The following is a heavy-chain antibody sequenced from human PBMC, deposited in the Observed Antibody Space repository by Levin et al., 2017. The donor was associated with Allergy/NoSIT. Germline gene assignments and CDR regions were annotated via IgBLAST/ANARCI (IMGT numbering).Heavy chain of an antibody. V-gene: IGHV4-59*01. CDR1: GGSISSYY. Sequence: PSQTLSLTCTVSGGSISSYYWSWIRQPPGKGLEWIGYIYYSGSTNYNPSLKSRVTISVDTSKNQFSLKLSSVTAADTAVYYCARDMGMVRGVMGNYYYYGMDVWGQGTTVTVSS. CDR2: IYYSGST. CDR3: ARDMGMVRGVMGNYYYYGMDV. D-gene: IGHD3-10*01. J-gene: IGHJ6*02.